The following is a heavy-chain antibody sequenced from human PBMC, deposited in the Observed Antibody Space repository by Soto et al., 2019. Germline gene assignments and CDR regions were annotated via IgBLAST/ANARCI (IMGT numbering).Heavy chain of an antibody. CDR2: ISGDGTRT. V-gene: IGHV3-23*01. J-gene: IGHJ5*02. CDR1: GFNFYNYA. CDR3: VKDLRPNRGWFGP. D-gene: IGHD3-3*01. Sequence: PGGSLRLSCAASGFNFYNYAMTWVRQAPGKGLEWVSGISGDGTRTYYGDSVKGRFTISRDNSKNTVFLQMNSLRAEDTALYYCVKDLRPNRGWFGPWGQGTRVTASS.